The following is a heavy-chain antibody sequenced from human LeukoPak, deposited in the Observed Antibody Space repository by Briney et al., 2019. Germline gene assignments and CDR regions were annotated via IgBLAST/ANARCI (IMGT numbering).Heavy chain of an antibody. D-gene: IGHD1-26*01. J-gene: IGHJ6*03. CDR1: GFTFSGSA. Sequence: QTGGSLRLSCAASGFTFSGSAMHWVRQASGKGLEWVGRIRTKAKNYATVYAASMKGRFTISRDDSKNTAYLHLNRLRSEDTAVYYCARRGSYSANSDYYYYYMDVWGKGTTVTISS. CDR2: IRTKAKNYAT. V-gene: IGHV3-73*01. CDR3: ARRGSYSANSDYYYYYMDV.